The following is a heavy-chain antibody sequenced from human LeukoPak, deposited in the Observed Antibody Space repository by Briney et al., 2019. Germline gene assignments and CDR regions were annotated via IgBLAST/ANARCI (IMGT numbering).Heavy chain of an antibody. Sequence: GGSLRLSCAASGFTFSSYSMNWVRQTPGKGLEWVTYIGTSSSIIYYADSVKGRFTISRDNAKNSLYLQMNSLRDEDTAVYYCARHDYAGNSGDYWGQGTLVTVSS. D-gene: IGHD4-23*01. CDR3: ARHDYAGNSGDY. CDR2: IGTSSSII. J-gene: IGHJ4*02. CDR1: GFTFSSYS. V-gene: IGHV3-48*02.